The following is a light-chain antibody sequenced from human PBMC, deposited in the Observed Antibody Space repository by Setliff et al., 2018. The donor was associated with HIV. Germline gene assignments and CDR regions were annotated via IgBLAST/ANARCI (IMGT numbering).Light chain of an antibody. J-gene: IGLJ1*01. CDR1: SSDVGGYNL. CDR3: CSFAGSNTYV. Sequence: QSVLAQPASVSGSPGQSITIFCTETSSDVGGYNLVSWYQHHPDKAPKLIIYEVRERPSGVSNRFSGSKSGNTASLTISGLQAEDEADYYCCSFAGSNTYVFGPGTKVTVL. V-gene: IGLV2-23*02. CDR2: EVR.